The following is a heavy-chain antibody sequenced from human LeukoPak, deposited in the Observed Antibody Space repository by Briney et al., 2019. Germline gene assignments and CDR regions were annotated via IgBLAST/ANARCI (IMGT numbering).Heavy chain of an antibody. CDR3: ATINGYLIDY. J-gene: IGHJ4*02. V-gene: IGHV4-34*01. Sequence: SETLSLTCAVYGGSFSGYYWSWIRQPPGKGLEWIGEINHSGSTNYNPSLKSRVTISVDTSKNQFSLKLSSVTAADTAVYYCATINGYLIDYWGQGTLVTASS. CDR1: GGSFSGYY. D-gene: IGHD5-24*01. CDR2: INHSGST.